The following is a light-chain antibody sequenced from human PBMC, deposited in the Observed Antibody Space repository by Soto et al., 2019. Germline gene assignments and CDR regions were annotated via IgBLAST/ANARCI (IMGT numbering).Light chain of an antibody. V-gene: IGKV3-15*01. CDR1: QSVSSN. CDR3: QQYNNWPPWT. CDR2: GAS. J-gene: IGKJ3*01. Sequence: EIVMTQSPATLSVSPGERATLSCRASQSVSSNLAWYQQKPGQAPRLLIYGASTRATGIPARFSGSRSGTEFTLTISSLQSEDFAVYYCQQYNNWPPWTFGPGTKVAIK.